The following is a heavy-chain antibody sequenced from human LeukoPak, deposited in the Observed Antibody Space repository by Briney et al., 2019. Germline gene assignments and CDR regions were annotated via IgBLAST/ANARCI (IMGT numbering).Heavy chain of an antibody. CDR3: ARKRLADLGDDTSFGGTPFDS. V-gene: IGHV3-48*03. Sequence: PGGSLRLSCVASGFTFKTYHMNWVRQAPGKGLEWLSGITSGGSAIYYADSVKGRFTISRDDAMNSVFLQMSGLTVDDTAVYYCARKRLADLGDDTSFGGTPFDSWGQGTLVIVSS. CDR2: ITSGGSAI. CDR1: GFTFKTYH. J-gene: IGHJ4*02. D-gene: IGHD3-16*01.